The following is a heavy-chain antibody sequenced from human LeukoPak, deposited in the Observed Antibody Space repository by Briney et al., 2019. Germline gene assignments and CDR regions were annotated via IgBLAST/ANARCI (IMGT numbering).Heavy chain of an antibody. CDR1: GFTFSSYA. V-gene: IGHV3-23*01. CDR2: ISGSGGST. D-gene: IGHD6-19*01. Sequence: PGGSLRLSCAASGFTFSSYAMSWVRQAPGKGLEWVSVISGSGGSTYYADSVKGRFTISRDNSKNTLYLQMNSLRAEDTAVYYCAKAGYSSGWRNFDSWGQGTLVTVSS. J-gene: IGHJ4*02. CDR3: AKAGYSSGWRNFDS.